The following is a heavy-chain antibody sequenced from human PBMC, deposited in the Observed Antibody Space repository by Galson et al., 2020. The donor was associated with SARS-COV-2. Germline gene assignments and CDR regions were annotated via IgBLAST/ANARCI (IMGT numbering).Heavy chain of an antibody. Sequence: QLGGSLRLSCAASGFTFSSYAMHWVRQAPGKGLEWVAVISYDGSNKYYADSVKGRFTISRDNSKNTLYLQMNSLRAEDTAVYYCARAKGGGYNYAFDIWGQGTMVTVSS. J-gene: IGHJ3*02. CDR1: GFTFSSYA. D-gene: IGHD5-12*01. CDR3: ARAKGGGYNYAFDI. CDR2: ISYDGSNK. V-gene: IGHV3-30*04.